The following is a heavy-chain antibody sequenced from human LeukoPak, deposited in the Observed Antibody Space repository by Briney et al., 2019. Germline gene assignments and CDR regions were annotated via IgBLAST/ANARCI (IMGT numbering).Heavy chain of an antibody. D-gene: IGHD3-3*01. CDR1: GFTFSSYA. V-gene: IGHV3-30*01. CDR3: ARDRELRFLERSAYYMDV. CDR2: ISYDGSNK. Sequence: GGSLRLSCAASGFTFSSYAMHWVRQAPGKGLEWVAVISYDGSNKYYADSVKGRFTISRDNSKNTLYLQVNSLRAEDTAVYYCARDRELRFLERSAYYMDVWGKGTTVTVSS. J-gene: IGHJ6*03.